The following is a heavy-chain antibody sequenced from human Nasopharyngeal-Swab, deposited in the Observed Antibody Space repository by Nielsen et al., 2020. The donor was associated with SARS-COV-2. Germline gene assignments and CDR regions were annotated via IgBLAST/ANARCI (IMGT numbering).Heavy chain of an antibody. J-gene: IGHJ6*02. CDR1: GYTFTGYY. V-gene: IGHV1-2*06. CDR3: ARADLGYCSSTSCYPPNYYYYGMDV. CDR2: INPSSGGT. D-gene: IGHD2-2*01. Sequence: ASVKVSCKASGYTFTGYYMHWVRQAPGQGLEWMGRINPSSGGTNYAQKFQGRVTMTRDTSISTAYMELSRLRSDDTAVYYCARADLGYCSSTSCYPPNYYYYGMDVWGQGTTVTVSS.